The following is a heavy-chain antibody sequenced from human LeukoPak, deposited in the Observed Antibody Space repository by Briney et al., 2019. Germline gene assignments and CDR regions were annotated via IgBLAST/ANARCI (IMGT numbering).Heavy chain of an antibody. D-gene: IGHD3-22*01. Sequence: GGSLRLSFAGSRFTFSCYDRLWVSQGPGKGWVWGADRAYDEINTYSADSVKGRITISKDNSTNTLYMQMNSLRAEDTAVYYCARDKDDSSGYPMYNWFDRWGQGILVTASS. J-gene: IGHJ5*02. CDR2: RAYDEINT. CDR3: ARDKDDSSGYPMYNWFDR. V-gene: IGHV3-30*04. CDR1: RFTFSCYD.